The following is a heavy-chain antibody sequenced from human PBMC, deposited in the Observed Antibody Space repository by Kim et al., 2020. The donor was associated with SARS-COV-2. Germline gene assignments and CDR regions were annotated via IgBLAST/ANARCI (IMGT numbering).Heavy chain of an antibody. Sequence: FQVRVTITRDTSASTAYMELSSLRSEDTAVYYCARGDYYDSSGYLSTLDYWGQGTLVTVSS. CDR3: ARGDYYDSSGYLSTLDY. D-gene: IGHD3-22*01. V-gene: IGHV1-3*01. J-gene: IGHJ4*02.